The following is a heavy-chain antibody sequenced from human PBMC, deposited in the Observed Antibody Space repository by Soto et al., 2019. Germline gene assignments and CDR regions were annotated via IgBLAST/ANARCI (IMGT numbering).Heavy chain of an antibody. Sequence: QVQLVQSGAEVKKPGSSVKVSCKASGGTFSSSAISWVRQAPGQGLEWMGGIIPIFGTADYAQKFQGRVTITADASTTTAYMELRSLRPADTAVYYCSNGHYSCSSRGWCDPWGQVTLVIASS. CDR3: SNGHYSCSSRGWCDP. V-gene: IGHV1-69*01. J-gene: IGHJ5*02. CDR2: IIPIFGTA. CDR1: GGTFSSSA. D-gene: IGHD6-13*01.